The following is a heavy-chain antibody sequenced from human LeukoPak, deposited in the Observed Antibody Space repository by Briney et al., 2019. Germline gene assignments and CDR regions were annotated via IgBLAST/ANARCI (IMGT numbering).Heavy chain of an antibody. D-gene: IGHD6-13*01. J-gene: IGHJ5*02. Sequence: PSETLSLTCTVSGGSISSGSYYWGWIRQPPGKGLEWIGYIYYSGSTNYNPSLKSRVTISVDTSKNQFSLKLTSVTAADTAVYYCAREGYSSSWYGFDPWGQGTLVTVSS. CDR2: IYYSGST. CDR1: GGSISSGSYY. CDR3: AREGYSSSWYGFDP. V-gene: IGHV4-61*01.